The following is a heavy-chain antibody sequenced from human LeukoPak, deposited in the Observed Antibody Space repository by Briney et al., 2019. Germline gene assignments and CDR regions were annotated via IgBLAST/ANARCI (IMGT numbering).Heavy chain of an antibody. J-gene: IGHJ2*01. CDR3: AKDGYKAAGYFDL. Sequence: HPGESLRLSCAASGFTFSNYAMHWVRQVPGKGLEWLPLISGNGDNTDYAESVKGRFTVSRDNSRNSLYLQMSGLRVEDTALFYCAKDGYKAAGYFDLWGRGTLVTVSS. CDR2: ISGNGDNT. CDR1: GFTFSNYA. D-gene: IGHD6-13*01. V-gene: IGHV3-43*02.